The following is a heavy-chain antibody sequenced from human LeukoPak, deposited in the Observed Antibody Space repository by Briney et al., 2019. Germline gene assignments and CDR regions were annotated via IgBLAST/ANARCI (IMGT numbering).Heavy chain of an antibody. CDR2: ISYDGSNK. J-gene: IGHJ3*02. CDR1: GFTFSSYG. D-gene: IGHD6-13*01. Sequence: PGRSLRLSCAASGFTFSSYGMHWVRQAPGKGLEWVAIISYDGSNKYYADSVKGRFTISRDNSKNTLYLQMNSLRAEDTAVYYCARGAAGAFDIWGQGTMVTVSS. V-gene: IGHV3-30*03. CDR3: ARGAAGAFDI.